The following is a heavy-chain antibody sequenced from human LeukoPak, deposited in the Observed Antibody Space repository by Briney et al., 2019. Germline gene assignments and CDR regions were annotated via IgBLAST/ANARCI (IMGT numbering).Heavy chain of an antibody. J-gene: IGHJ4*02. CDR3: ARLSTYDDILTANSLYHFDY. CDR2: IYYSGST. V-gene: IGHV4-59*01. D-gene: IGHD3-9*01. Sequence: PSETLSLTCTVSGGSISSYYWSWIRQPPGKGLEWIGYIYYSGSTSYSPSLKGRVTTSVDTSKNQFSLNLSSVTAADTAVYYCARLSTYDDILTANSLYHFDYWGQGTLVTVSS. CDR1: GGSISSYY.